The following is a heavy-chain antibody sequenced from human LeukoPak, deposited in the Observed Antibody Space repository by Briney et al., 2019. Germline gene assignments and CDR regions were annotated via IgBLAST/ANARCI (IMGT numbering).Heavy chain of an antibody. V-gene: IGHV4-61*02. CDR1: GGSISSGSYY. CDR2: IYTSGST. J-gene: IGHJ5*02. D-gene: IGHD6-13*01. Sequence: SETLSLTCTVSGGSISSGSYYWSWIRQPAGTGLEWIGRIYTSGSTNYNPSLKSRVTISVDTSKNQFSLKLSSVTAADTAVYYCIGIAAAFGDFDPWGQGTLVTVSS. CDR3: IGIAAAFGDFDP.